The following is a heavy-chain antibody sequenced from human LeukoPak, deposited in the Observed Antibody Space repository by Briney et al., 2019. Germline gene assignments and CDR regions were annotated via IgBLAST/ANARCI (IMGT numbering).Heavy chain of an antibody. CDR3: AREGVNFDWFRKSKSGLDY. CDR1: GFTFDDYG. D-gene: IGHD3-9*01. Sequence: PGGSLRLSCAASGFTFDDYGMSWVRQAPGKGLEWVSGINWNGGSTGYADSVKGRFTISRDNAKNSLYLQMNSLRAEDTAVYYCAREGVNFDWFRKSKSGLDYWGQGTLVTVSS. J-gene: IGHJ4*02. V-gene: IGHV3-20*04. CDR2: INWNGGST.